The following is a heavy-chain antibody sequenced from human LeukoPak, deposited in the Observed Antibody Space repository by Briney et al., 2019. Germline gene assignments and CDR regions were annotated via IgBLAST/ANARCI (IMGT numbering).Heavy chain of an antibody. CDR1: GYTFTYYA. D-gene: IGHD1-26*01. CDR3: ARDDSGSLNWFDP. J-gene: IGHJ5*02. V-gene: IGHV1-18*01. CDR2: ISAYNGDR. Sequence: ASVKVSCKASGYTFTYYAFGWVRQAPGQGLEWMGWISAYNGDRNYAQNFQGRVTMTTDTSTSTAFMELRSLRSDDTAVYYCARDDSGSLNWFDPWGQGTLVTVSS.